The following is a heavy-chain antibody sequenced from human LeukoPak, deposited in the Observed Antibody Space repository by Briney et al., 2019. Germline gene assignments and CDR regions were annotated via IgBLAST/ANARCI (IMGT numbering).Heavy chain of an antibody. D-gene: IGHD3-10*01. CDR1: GFTFSSYS. CDR3: ARGGFGSGSLIKPRRYYFDY. Sequence: GSLRLSXAXSGFTFSSYSMNWVRQAPGKGLEWGSYISSSSSTIYYADSVKGRFTISRDNAKNSLYLQMNSLRDEDTAVYYCARGGFGSGSLIKPRRYYFDYWGQGTLVTVSS. V-gene: IGHV3-48*02. J-gene: IGHJ4*02. CDR2: ISSSSSTI.